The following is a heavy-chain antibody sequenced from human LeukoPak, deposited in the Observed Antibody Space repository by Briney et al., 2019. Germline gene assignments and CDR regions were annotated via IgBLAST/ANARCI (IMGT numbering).Heavy chain of an antibody. CDR1: GFAVSNY. CDR3: AREIKTNWFDP. V-gene: IGHV3-53*01. Sequence: GGSLRLSCAASGFAVSNYMTWVRQAPGKGLEWVSIIYIAPTTYYADSVKGRFTISRDNSKNTLYLLLNNLRAEDTAVYYCAREIKTNWFDPWGQGTLVTVSS. CDR2: IYIAPTT. J-gene: IGHJ5*02.